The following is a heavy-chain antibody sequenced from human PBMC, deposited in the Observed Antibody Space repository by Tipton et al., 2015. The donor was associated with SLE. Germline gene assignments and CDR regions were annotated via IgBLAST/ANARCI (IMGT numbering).Heavy chain of an antibody. CDR2: ISHSGNT. J-gene: IGHJ1*01. V-gene: IGHV4-38-2*01. D-gene: IGHD1-26*01. Sequence: TLSLTCSVSGDSVANSYWSWIRQPPGKGLEWIGSISHSGNTYYNPPLQSRVSFSIDTSKNQVFLRLNSVTAADTAVYYCGRSGGYRIHRWGQGTLVTVSS. CDR1: GDSVANSY. CDR3: GRSGGYRIHR.